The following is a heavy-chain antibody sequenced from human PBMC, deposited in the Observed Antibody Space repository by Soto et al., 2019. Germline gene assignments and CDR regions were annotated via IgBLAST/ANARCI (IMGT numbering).Heavy chain of an antibody. J-gene: IGHJ4*02. Sequence: QVQLVESGGGVVQPGRSMRLSCAASGFTFSNYPINWVRHSPVKGLEWVAVISNDGSRQFYTDPVKGRFTISRDNSQNTLYLQMDNLIKEDTALYYCAREGGSSGRAGIFDFWGQGAQVTVSS. CDR2: ISNDGSRQ. CDR1: GFTFSNYP. CDR3: AREGGSSGRAGIFDF. D-gene: IGHD6-19*01. V-gene: IGHV3-30*14.